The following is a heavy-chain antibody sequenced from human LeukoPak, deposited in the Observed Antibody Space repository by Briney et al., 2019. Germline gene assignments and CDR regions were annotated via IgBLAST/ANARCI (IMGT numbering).Heavy chain of an antibody. CDR3: ARWEAYCGGDCYPDY. D-gene: IGHD2-21*02. Sequence: PSETLSLTCTVSGGSISSYYWSWIRQPPGKGLEWIGYIYYSGSTNYNPSLKSRVTISVDTSKNQFSLKLSSVTAADTAVYYCARWEAYCGGDCYPDYWAREPWSPSPQ. CDR1: GGSISSYY. J-gene: IGHJ4*02. V-gene: IGHV4-59*01. CDR2: IYYSGST.